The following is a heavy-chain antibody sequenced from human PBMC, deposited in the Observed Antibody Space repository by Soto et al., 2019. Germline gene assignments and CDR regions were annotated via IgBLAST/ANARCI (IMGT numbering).Heavy chain of an antibody. D-gene: IGHD5-18*01. Sequence: QVQLVESGGGLVKPGGSLRLSCAASGFTFSDYYMSWIRQAPGKGLEWVSYISSSSSYTNYADSVKGRFTISRDNAKNPLYPQMNSLRGEGTAGYYWAGDGYPENNRFGPWGQGTLVTVSS. V-gene: IGHV3-11*05. CDR2: ISSSSSYT. J-gene: IGHJ5*02. CDR1: GFTFSDYY. CDR3: AGDGYPENNRFGP.